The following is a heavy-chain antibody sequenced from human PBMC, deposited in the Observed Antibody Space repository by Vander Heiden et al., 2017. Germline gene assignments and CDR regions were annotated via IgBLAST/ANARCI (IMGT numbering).Heavy chain of an antibody. CDR3: SLKYYYDSSGFSHFDY. CDR2: IGSKAYGGTT. CDR1: GFTFGAYA. D-gene: IGHD3-22*01. J-gene: IGHJ4*02. V-gene: IGHV3-49*05. Sequence: QLVESGGGLVKPGRSLRLSCTASGFTFGAYAMSWFRQATGKGLGWVGFIGSKAYGGTTEYAASVKGRFTISRDDSKSIAYLQMNSLKTEDTAVYYCSLKYYYDSSGFSHFDYWGQGTLVTVSS.